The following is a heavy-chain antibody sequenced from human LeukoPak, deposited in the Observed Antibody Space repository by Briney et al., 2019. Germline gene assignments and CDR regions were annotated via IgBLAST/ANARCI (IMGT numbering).Heavy chain of an antibody. Sequence: PGGSLRLSCAASGFTFSSYSMNWVRQAPGKGLEWVSSISSSSSYIYYADSVKGRFTISRDNAKNSLYLQMNSLRAEDTAVYYCARGTILVVAPDAFHIWGQGTMVTVSS. CDR1: GFTFSSYS. D-gene: IGHD2-21*01. J-gene: IGHJ3*02. CDR3: ARGTILVVAPDAFHI. CDR2: ISSSSSYI. V-gene: IGHV3-21*01.